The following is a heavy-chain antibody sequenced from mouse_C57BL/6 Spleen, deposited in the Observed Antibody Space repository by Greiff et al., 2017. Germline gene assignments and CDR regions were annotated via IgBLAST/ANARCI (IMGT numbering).Heavy chain of an antibody. J-gene: IGHJ4*01. V-gene: IGHV3-6*01. CDR2: ISYDGSN. D-gene: IGHD1-1*01. Sequence: DVQLQESGPGLVKPSQSLSLTCSVTGYSITSGYFWNWIRQVPGNKLEWMGYISYDGSNNYNPSLKNLIAITRDTSKDQFFLKLNSVTTEDTATYYCAIIPYYYAMDYWGQGTSVTVSS. CDR1: GYSITSGYF. CDR3: AIIPYYYAMDY.